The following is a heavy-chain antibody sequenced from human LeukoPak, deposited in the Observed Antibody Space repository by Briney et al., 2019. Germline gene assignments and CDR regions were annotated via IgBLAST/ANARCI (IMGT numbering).Heavy chain of an antibody. Sequence: ASVKVSCKASGYTFTSYGISWVRQAPGQGLEWMGWISAYNGNTNYAQKVQGRVTMTTDTSTSTAYTELRSLRSDDTAVYYCARSVWWIQLWSNGFGFDYWGQGNLVTVSS. J-gene: IGHJ4*02. CDR3: ARSVWWIQLWSNGFGFDY. V-gene: IGHV1-18*01. CDR1: GYTFTSYG. CDR2: ISAYNGNT. D-gene: IGHD5-18*01.